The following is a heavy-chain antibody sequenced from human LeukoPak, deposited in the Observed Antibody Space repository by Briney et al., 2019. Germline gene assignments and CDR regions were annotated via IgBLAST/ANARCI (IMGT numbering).Heavy chain of an antibody. J-gene: IGHJ5*02. CDR2: IDPRDSYT. CDR3: ARRGDSTFDP. CDR1: GYSFTNYW. V-gene: IGHV5-10-1*01. Sequence: GESLNISCQGPGYSFTNYWISWVRQMPGKGLEWMGRIDPRDSYTNYSPSFQGHVTISADKSISTAYLQWSSLKASDTAMYYCARRGDSTFDPWGQGTLVTVSS. D-gene: IGHD3-10*01.